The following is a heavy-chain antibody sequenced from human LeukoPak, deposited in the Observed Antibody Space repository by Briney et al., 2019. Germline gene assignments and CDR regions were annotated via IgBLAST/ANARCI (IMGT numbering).Heavy chain of an antibody. CDR3: ARQPMKYVLLWFGVSPAYYFDY. J-gene: IGHJ4*02. CDR2: IYYSGST. D-gene: IGHD3-10*01. V-gene: IGHV4-39*01. Sequence: SETLSLTCTVSGGSISSSSYYWGWIRQPPGKGLEWIGSIYYSGSTYHNPSLKRRVTISVDTSKNQFSQKLSSVTAAHTAVYYCARQPMKYVLLWFGVSPAYYFDYWGQGTLVTVSS. CDR1: GGSISSSSYY.